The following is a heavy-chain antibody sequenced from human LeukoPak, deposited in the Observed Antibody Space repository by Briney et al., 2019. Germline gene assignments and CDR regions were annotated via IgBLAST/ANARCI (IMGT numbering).Heavy chain of an antibody. CDR2: IYSGGST. V-gene: IGHV3-53*01. CDR3: AKDIQRGFDYTNSLDS. D-gene: IGHD4-11*01. J-gene: IGHJ4*02. Sequence: GGSLRLSCAASGFTVSSNYMTWVRQAPGKGLEWVSVIYSGGSTYYADSVKGRFTISRDNSNDMVYLQMNGLRVDDTTVYYCAKDIQRGFDYTNSLDSWGQGTLVIVSS. CDR1: GFTVSSNY.